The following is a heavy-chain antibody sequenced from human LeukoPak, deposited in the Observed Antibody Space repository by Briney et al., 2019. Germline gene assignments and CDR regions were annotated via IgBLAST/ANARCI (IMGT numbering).Heavy chain of an antibody. J-gene: IGHJ4*02. CDR3: ASTDMVMGYYFDY. V-gene: IGHV1-69*05. CDR1: GGTFSSYA. D-gene: IGHD5-12*01. CDR2: IIPTFGTA. Sequence: SVKVSCKASGGTFSSYAISWVRQAPGQGLEWMGRIIPTFGTANYAQKFQGRVTINTDESKSTAYMELSSVRSEDTAVYYCASTDMVMGYYFDYWGQGTLVTVSS.